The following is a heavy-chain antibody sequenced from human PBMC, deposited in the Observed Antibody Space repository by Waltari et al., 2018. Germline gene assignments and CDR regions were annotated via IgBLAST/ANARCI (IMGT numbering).Heavy chain of an antibody. CDR2: INPNSGGT. Sequence: QVQLVQSGAEVKKPGASVKVSCKASGDTFSDYYMHWVRQAPGQGLEWMGRINPNSGGTNYAQEFKGRVTMTRDTSISTVYMELSRLRSDDTAVYYCARGGYAGYSYAYYYYMDVWGKGTTVTVSS. V-gene: IGHV1-2*06. CDR3: ARGGYAGYSYAYYYYMDV. J-gene: IGHJ6*03. D-gene: IGHD5-18*01. CDR1: GDTFSDYY.